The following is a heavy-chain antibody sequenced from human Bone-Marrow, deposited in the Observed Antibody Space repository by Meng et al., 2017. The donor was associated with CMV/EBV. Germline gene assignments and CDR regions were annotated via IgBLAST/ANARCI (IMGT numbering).Heavy chain of an antibody. V-gene: IGHV4-34*01. Sequence: SETLSLTCTVSGGSISSYYWSWIRQPPGKGLEWIGEINHSGSTNYNPSLKSRVTISVDTSKNQFSLKLSSVTAADTAVYYCAREYCSSTSCYLNWFDPWGQGTLVTVSS. CDR2: INHSGST. CDR3: AREYCSSTSCYLNWFDP. D-gene: IGHD2-2*01. J-gene: IGHJ5*02. CDR1: GGSISSYY.